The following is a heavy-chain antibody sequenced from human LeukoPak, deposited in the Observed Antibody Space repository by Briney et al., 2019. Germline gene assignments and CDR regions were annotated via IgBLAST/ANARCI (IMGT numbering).Heavy chain of an antibody. J-gene: IGHJ6*04. CDR1: GGSISSYY. Sequence: PSETLSLTCTVSGGSISSYYWSWIRQPPGKGLERIGYIYYSGSTNYNPSLKSRVTISVDTSKNQFSLKLSSVTAADTAVYYCARAGGYDQLDYYYGMDVWGKGTTVTVSS. V-gene: IGHV4-59*01. CDR2: IYYSGST. CDR3: ARAGGYDQLDYYYGMDV. D-gene: IGHD5-12*01.